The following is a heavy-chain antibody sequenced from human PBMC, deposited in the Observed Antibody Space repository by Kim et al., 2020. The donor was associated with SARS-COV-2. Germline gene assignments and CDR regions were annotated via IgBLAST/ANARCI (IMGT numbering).Heavy chain of an antibody. D-gene: IGHD3-3*01. CDR3: ARGGRKTIFGVVKGAFDP. V-gene: IGHV4-34*01. CDR2: INHSGST. J-gene: IGHJ5*02. Sequence: SETLSLTCAVYGGSFSGYYWSWIRQPPGKGLEWIGEINHSGSTNYNPSLKSRVPISVDTSKNQFSLKLSSVTAADTAVYYCARGGRKTIFGVVKGAFDPWGQGTLVTVSS. CDR1: GGSFSGYY.